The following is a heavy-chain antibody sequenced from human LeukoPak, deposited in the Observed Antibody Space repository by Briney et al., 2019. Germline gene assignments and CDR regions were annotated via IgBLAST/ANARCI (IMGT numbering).Heavy chain of an antibody. CDR3: AKQVQRYYYDSSGWFDP. CDR1: GFTFSSYA. D-gene: IGHD3-22*01. Sequence: GGSLRLSCAAPGFTFSSYAMSWVRQAPGKGLEWVSAISGSGGSTYYADSVKGRFTISRDNSKNTLYLQMNSLRAEDTAVYYCAKQVQRYYYDSSGWFDPWGQGTLVTVSS. V-gene: IGHV3-23*01. CDR2: ISGSGGST. J-gene: IGHJ5*02.